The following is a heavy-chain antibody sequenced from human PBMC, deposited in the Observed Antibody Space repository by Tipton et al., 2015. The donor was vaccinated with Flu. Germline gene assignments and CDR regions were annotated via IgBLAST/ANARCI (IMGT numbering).Heavy chain of an antibody. V-gene: IGHV4-39*07. Sequence: TLSLTCTVSGSSISSSSYYWGWIRQPPGKGLEWIGSIYYSGSTYYNPSLKSRVTISVDTSKNQFSLKLSSVTAADTAVYYCARLKYGGSYMWYFDLWGRGTLVTVSS. CDR1: GSSISSSSYY. CDR2: IYYSGST. J-gene: IGHJ2*01. D-gene: IGHD1-26*01. CDR3: ARLKYGGSYMWYFDL.